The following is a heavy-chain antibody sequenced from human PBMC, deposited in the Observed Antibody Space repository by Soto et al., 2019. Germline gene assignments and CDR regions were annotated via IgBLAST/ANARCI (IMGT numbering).Heavy chain of an antibody. D-gene: IGHD4-4*01. CDR2: IYSSGST. V-gene: IGHV4-59*01. J-gene: IGHJ6*02. CDR1: GGSIGSYY. CDR3: ARHLQSFYRRYYDYGMDV. Sequence: PSATLALTWSVSGGSIGSYYWSWIRQPPGTGLEWIGYIYSSGSTNDNPSLKSRCTISVDTSKNQFSLKLSSVTAADTAVYYCARHLQSFYRRYYDYGMDVWGQGTAVTVSS.